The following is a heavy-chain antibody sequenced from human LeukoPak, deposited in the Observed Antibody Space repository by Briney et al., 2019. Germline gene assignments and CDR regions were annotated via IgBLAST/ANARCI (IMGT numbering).Heavy chain of an antibody. V-gene: IGHV3-30*18. CDR3: AKAESGWETDGFDI. Sequence: PGGSLRLSCAASGFTFSSYGMHWVRQAPDKGLEWVAVISYDGSNKYYADSVKGRFTISRDNSKNTLYLQMNSLRAEDTAVYYCAKAESGWETDGFDIWGQGTMVTVSS. CDR1: GFTFSSYG. D-gene: IGHD6-19*01. CDR2: ISYDGSNK. J-gene: IGHJ3*02.